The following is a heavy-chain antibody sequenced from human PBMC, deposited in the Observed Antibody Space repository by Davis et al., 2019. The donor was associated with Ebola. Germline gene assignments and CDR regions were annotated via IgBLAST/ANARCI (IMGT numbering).Heavy chain of an antibody. V-gene: IGHV1-8*01. Sequence: ASVKVSCKASGYTFTSYDINWVRQATGQGLEWMGWMNPNSGNTGYAQKFQGRVTMTRNTSISTAYMELSRLRSEDTAVYYCVVQGVIGWFDPWGQGTLVTVSS. J-gene: IGHJ5*02. CDR2: MNPNSGNT. D-gene: IGHD3-10*01. CDR3: VVQGVIGWFDP. CDR1: GYTFTSYD.